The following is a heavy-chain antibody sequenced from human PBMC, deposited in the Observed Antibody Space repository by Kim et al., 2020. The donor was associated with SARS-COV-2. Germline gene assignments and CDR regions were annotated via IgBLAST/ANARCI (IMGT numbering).Heavy chain of an antibody. V-gene: IGHV1-69*13. J-gene: IGHJ6*02. Sequence: SVKVSCKASGGTFSSYAISWVRQAPGQGLEWMGGIIPIFGTANYAQKFQGRVTITADESTSTAYMELSSLRSEDSAVYYCARSYGSGSYYKPNYYYYGMDVWGQGTTVTVSS. CDR3: ARSYGSGSYYKPNYYYYGMDV. CDR2: IIPIFGTA. CDR1: GGTFSSYA. D-gene: IGHD3-10*01.